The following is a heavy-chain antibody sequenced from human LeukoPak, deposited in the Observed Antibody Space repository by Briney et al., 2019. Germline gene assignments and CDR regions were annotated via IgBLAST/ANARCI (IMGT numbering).Heavy chain of an antibody. CDR1: GGSISSYC. V-gene: IGHV4-4*09. J-gene: IGHJ6*03. CDR2: IYTSGST. Sequence: PSETLSLTCTVSGGSISSYCWSWIRQPPGKGLEWIGYIYTSGSTNYNPSLKSRVTISVDTSKNQFSLKLSSVTAADTAVYYCARATYDFWSGYYDYYYYYMDVWGKGTTVTVSS. D-gene: IGHD3-3*01. CDR3: ARATYDFWSGYYDYYYYYMDV.